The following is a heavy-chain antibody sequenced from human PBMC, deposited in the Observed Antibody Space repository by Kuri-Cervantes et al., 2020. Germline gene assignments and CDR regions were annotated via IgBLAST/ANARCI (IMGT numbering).Heavy chain of an antibody. Sequence: ETLSLTCSVSGDSIINNYWTWVRQAPGKGLEWVSAISGSGGSTYYADSVKGRFTISRDNSKNTLYLQMNSLRAEDTAVYYCAKDGWFGDLGDWGQGTLVTVSS. CDR1: GDSIINNY. CDR2: ISGSGGST. CDR3: AKDGWFGDLGD. V-gene: IGHV3-23*01. J-gene: IGHJ4*02. D-gene: IGHD3-10*01.